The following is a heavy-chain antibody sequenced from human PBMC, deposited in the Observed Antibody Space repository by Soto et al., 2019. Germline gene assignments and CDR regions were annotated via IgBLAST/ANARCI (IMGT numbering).Heavy chain of an antibody. Sequence: GRSLRLSCAASRFTFRNYGMSWVRQGPGKGLEWVSGISPTGEQRFYVDSVKGRFFISRDNSQKTLSLEMRNLRADDTDVYYCAKRYGSGSYRDFNSYYGMDIWGQGTSVTVSS. J-gene: IGHJ6*02. CDR3: AKRYGSGSYRDFNSYYGMDI. V-gene: IGHV3-23*01. CDR1: RFTFRNYG. CDR2: ISPTGEQR. D-gene: IGHD3-10*01.